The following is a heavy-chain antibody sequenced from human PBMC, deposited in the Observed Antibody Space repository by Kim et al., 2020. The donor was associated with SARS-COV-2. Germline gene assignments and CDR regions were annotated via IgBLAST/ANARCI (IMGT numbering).Heavy chain of an antibody. CDR2: IYYSGST. V-gene: IGHV4-39*07. CDR1: GGSISSSSYY. J-gene: IGHJ3*02. D-gene: IGHD1-26*01. CDR3: ARDLGQWELPSHDAFDI. Sequence: SETLSLTCTVSGGSISSSSYYWGWIRQPPGKGLEWIGSIYYSGSTYYNPSLKSRVTISVDTSKNQFSLKLSSVTAADTAVYYCARDLGQWELPSHDAFDIWGQGTMVTVSS.